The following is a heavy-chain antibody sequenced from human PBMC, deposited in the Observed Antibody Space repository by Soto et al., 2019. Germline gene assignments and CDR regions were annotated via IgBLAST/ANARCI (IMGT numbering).Heavy chain of an antibody. J-gene: IGHJ4*02. CDR2: IKAYSGNT. V-gene: IGHV1-18*01. D-gene: IGHD4-17*01. Sequence: QLQLVQSGPEAKKPGASVKVSCKASGYTFATSTISWLRQAPGQGPEWMGWIKAYSGNTNYAQKLQGRLTMTTDTSTRTAYMELRSLTTNDTAIYYCAIAAYGDDDYWGQGTLVTVSS. CDR1: GYTFATST. CDR3: AIAAYGDDDY.